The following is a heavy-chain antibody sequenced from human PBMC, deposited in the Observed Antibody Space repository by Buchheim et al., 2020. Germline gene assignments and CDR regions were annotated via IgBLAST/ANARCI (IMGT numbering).Heavy chain of an antibody. CDR2: IRGDGSGI. Sequence: EVQLVESGGGLVQPGGSLRLSCAASGFTFSSHWMQWVRQGPGEGLVWVSRIRGDGSGITYADSVRGRFTISRDNAKSTLYLQMNSLRAEDTAVYYCGRVTLGATGLDSWGQGT. CDR3: GRVTLGATGLDS. D-gene: IGHD1-26*01. J-gene: IGHJ4*02. CDR1: GFTFSSHW. V-gene: IGHV3-74*01.